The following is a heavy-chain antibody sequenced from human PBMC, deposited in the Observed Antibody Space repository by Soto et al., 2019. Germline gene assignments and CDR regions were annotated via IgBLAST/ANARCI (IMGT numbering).Heavy chain of an antibody. CDR2: AYYRGDT. V-gene: IGHV4-59*08. Sequence: WTWIRQPPGKGLEWLGFAYYRGDTKYNPSLRGRAAISMDTSSNRFALRVYSVTAADTALYFRARTKTGNAFDVWDQGTQVVVSS. D-gene: IGHD2-8*01. J-gene: IGHJ3*01. CDR3: ARTKTGNAFDV.